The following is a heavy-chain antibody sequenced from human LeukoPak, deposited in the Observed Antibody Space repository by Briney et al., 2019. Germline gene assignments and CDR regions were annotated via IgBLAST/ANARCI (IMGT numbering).Heavy chain of an antibody. CDR1: GFTFSASA. CDR2: IDGGGST. CDR3: ARGDDISPGRVLEY. V-gene: IGHV3-23*01. Sequence: GGSLRLSCAASGFTFSASAMIWVRQTPGKGLEWVSSIDGGGSTDYADSVKGRFTISRDNSKNTLYLQMNSLRAEDTAVYYCARGDDISPGRVLEYWGRGTLVTVSS. J-gene: IGHJ4*02. D-gene: IGHD3-9*01.